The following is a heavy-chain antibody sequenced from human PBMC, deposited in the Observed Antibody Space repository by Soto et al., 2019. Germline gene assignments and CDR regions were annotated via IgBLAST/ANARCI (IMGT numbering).Heavy chain of an antibody. CDR3: PRRAAPANIDNWCER. J-gene: IGHJ5*02. CDR2: IRGTGLNT. V-gene: IGHV3-23*01. Sequence: PGGSLRRSCVVSGFVFKNFAINWVRHPPWKGLEWVSVIRGTGLNTYYAASVKGRFNISRDNSKNTVYLQMDSLKVEDTAVYYCPRRAAPANIDNWCERWG. CDR1: GFVFKNFA. D-gene: IGHD6-25*01.